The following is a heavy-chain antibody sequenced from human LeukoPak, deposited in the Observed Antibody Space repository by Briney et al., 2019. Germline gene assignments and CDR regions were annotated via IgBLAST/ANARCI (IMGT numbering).Heavy chain of an antibody. J-gene: IGHJ5*02. D-gene: IGHD3-10*01. CDR3: ARRYLRGLLWFGELNWFDP. Sequence: PGGSLRLSCAASGFTFSSYSMNWVRQAPGKGLEWIGSIYYSGSTYYNPSLKSRVTISVDTSKNQFSLKLSSVTAADTAVYYCARRYLRGLLWFGELNWFDPWGQGTLVTVSS. CDR2: IYYSGST. CDR1: GFTFSSYSMN. V-gene: IGHV4-39*01.